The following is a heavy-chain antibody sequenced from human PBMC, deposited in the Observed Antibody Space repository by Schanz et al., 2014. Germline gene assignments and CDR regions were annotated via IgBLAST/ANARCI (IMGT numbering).Heavy chain of an antibody. D-gene: IGHD5-18*01. CDR2: ISHNTFYT. J-gene: IGHJ5*02. V-gene: IGHV3-11*06. CDR1: GFTVSNNY. CDR3: ARDVYRSGRPFDL. Sequence: VQLGESGGGLVQPGGSLRLSCAASGFTVSNNYMSWVRQPPGKGLEWVSYISHNTFYTDYADSVKGRFTISRDNAKNSVYLQMNTLRAEDTAIYFCARDVYRSGRPFDLWGQGTLVTVSS.